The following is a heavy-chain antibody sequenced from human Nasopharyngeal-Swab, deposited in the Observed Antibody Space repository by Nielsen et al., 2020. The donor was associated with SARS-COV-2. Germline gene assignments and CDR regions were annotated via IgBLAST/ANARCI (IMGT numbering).Heavy chain of an antibody. Sequence: ESRKISGAASGFTFSMYSMNWVRQAPGKGREWVSSISSSSSYIYYADSVKGRFTISRDNAKNSLYLQMNSLRAEDTAVYYCARDHLMTVTIPYYYYGMDVWGQGTTVTVSS. CDR3: ARDHLMTVTIPYYYYGMDV. V-gene: IGHV3-21*01. J-gene: IGHJ6*02. CDR1: GFTFSMYS. D-gene: IGHD4-11*01. CDR2: ISSSSSYI.